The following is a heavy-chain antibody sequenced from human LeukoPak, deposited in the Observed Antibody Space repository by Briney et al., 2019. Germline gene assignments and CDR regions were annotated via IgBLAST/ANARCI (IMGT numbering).Heavy chain of an antibody. CDR2: ISCDGSNK. D-gene: IGHD5-18*01. J-gene: IGHJ4*02. CDR1: GFTFSSYG. V-gene: IGHV3-30*18. Sequence: GRSLRLSCAASGFTFSSYGMHWVRQAPGKGLEWVAVISCDGSNKYYADSVKGRFTISRDNSKNTLYLQMNSLRAEDTAVYYCAKGTYSYGYPPDYWGQGTLVTVSS. CDR3: AKGTYSYGYPPDY.